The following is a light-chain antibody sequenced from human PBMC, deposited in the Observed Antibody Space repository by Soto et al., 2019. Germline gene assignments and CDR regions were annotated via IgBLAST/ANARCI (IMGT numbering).Light chain of an antibody. CDR3: QVRDVWPS. J-gene: IGKJ1*01. CDR2: DAS. CDR1: QSVSTS. V-gene: IGKV3-11*01. Sequence: IVLTQSPVTLALSPGERAVLSCRVSQSVSTSLAWYQHKPGQAPRLFIYDASKRAPGIPARFSGSGSGTDFTLTISSLEPEDIAVYYCQVRDVWPSFGQGTKVEIK.